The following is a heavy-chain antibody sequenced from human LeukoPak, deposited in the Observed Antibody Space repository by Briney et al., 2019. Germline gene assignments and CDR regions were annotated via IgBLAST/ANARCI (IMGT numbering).Heavy chain of an antibody. D-gene: IGHD4-23*01. CDR3: AKSPTVVKALDY. J-gene: IGHJ4*02. CDR1: GYTLTELS. Sequence: ASVKVSCKVSGYTLTELSMHWVRQAPGKGLEWMGGFDPEDGETIYAQKFQGRVTMTEDTSTDTAYMELSSLRSEDTAVYYCAKSPTVVKALDYWGQGTLVTVSS. CDR2: FDPEDGET. V-gene: IGHV1-24*01.